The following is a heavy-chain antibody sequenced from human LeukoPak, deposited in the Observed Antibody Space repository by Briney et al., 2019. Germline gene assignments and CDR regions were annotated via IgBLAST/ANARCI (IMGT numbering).Heavy chain of an antibody. CDR3: ARGEVYSSSIGFDY. CDR2: IYYSGST. CDR1: GVSISSYY. Sequence: PSETLSLTCTVSGVSISSYYWSWIRQPPGKGLEWIGYIYYSGSTNYNPSLKSRVIISVDTSKNQFSLKLSSVTAADTAVYYCARGEVYSSSIGFDYWGQGTLVTVSS. J-gene: IGHJ4*02. V-gene: IGHV4-59*01. D-gene: IGHD6-6*01.